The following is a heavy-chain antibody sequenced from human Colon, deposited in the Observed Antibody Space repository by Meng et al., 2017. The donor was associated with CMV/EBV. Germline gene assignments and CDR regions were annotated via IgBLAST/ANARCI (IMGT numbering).Heavy chain of an antibody. CDR2: INEDGTHT. V-gene: IGHV3-74*01. Sequence: HRVESGGGLVLPGGSLILSCVGSGYTFSNYWMHWVRQTPGKGLVWVSRINEDGTHTDYADSVKGRFTISRDNAENTLTLQMNSLRVEDTAVYYCSRDLRGPFDYWGQGTLVTVSS. CDR1: GYTFSNYW. CDR3: SRDLRGPFDY. D-gene: IGHD3-16*01. J-gene: IGHJ4*02.